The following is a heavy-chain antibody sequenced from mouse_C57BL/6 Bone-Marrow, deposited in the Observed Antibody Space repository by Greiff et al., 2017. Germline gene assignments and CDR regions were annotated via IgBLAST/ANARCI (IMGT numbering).Heavy chain of an antibody. CDR2: IDPSDSYT. J-gene: IGHJ2*01. D-gene: IGHD1-1*01. V-gene: IGHV1-69*01. Sequence: QVQLQQPGAELVMPGASVKLSCKASGYTFTSYWMHWVKQRPGQGLEWIGEIDPSDSYTNYNQKFKGKSTLTVDKSSSTAYRQLSSLTSEDSAVYYCARAVLLRSFDYWGQGTTLPVSS. CDR3: ARAVLLRSFDY. CDR1: GYTFTSYW.